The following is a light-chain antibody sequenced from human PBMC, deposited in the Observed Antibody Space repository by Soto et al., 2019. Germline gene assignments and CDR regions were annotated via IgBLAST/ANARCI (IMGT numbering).Light chain of an antibody. Sequence: QSALTQPASVSGSPGQSITISCTGTSSDVGGYDYVSWYQQHPGKAPKLMIFDVSDRPSGVSDRFSGSKSGNTASLTISGLQAEDEADYYCSSYTSNTTVLFGGGTKLTVL. V-gene: IGLV2-14*01. CDR3: SSYTSNTTVL. J-gene: IGLJ2*01. CDR1: SSDVGGYDY. CDR2: DVS.